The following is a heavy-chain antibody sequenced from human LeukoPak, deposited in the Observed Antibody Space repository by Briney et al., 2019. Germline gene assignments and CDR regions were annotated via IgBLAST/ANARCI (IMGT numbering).Heavy chain of an antibody. CDR3: AKDCSSTSCHFDY. Sequence: AASVKVSCKAFGYTFTSYGISWVRQAPGQGLEWMGWISAYNGNTNYAQKLQGRVTMTTDTSTSTAYMELRSLRSDDTAVYYCAKDCSSTSCHFDYWGQGTLVTVSS. CDR1: GYTFTSYG. D-gene: IGHD2-2*01. J-gene: IGHJ4*02. CDR2: ISAYNGNT. V-gene: IGHV1-18*01.